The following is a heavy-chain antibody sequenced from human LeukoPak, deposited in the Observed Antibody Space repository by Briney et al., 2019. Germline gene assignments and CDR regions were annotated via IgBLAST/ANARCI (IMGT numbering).Heavy chain of an antibody. CDR3: ARGCCSSTSCYNNWFDP. D-gene: IGHD2-2*01. Sequence: SETLSLTCAVYGESFSGYYWSWIRQPPGKGLEWIGEINHSGSTNYNPSLKSRVTISVDTSKNQFSLKLSSVTAADTAVYYCARGCCSSTSCYNNWFDPWGQGTLVTVSS. J-gene: IGHJ5*02. CDR1: GESFSGYY. V-gene: IGHV4-34*01. CDR2: INHSGST.